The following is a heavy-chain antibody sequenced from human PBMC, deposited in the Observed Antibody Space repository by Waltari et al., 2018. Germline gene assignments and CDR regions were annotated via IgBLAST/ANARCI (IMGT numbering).Heavy chain of an antibody. D-gene: IGHD6-6*01. V-gene: IGHV3-30-3*01. J-gene: IGHJ5*02. CDR3: ARSLAARGTWFDP. CDR1: GFTFSSYV. Sequence: QVQLVGSGGGVVQPGRSRSLSCAASGFTFSSYVLHWVRRAPGKGLEWVAVISYDGSNKYYADSVKGRFTISRDNSKNTLYLQMNSLRAEDTAVYYCARSLAARGTWFDPWGQGTLVTVSS. CDR2: ISYDGSNK.